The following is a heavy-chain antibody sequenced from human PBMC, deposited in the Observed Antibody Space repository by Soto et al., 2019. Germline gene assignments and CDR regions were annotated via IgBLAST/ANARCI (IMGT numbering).Heavy chain of an antibody. CDR1: GLTFRSYW. Sequence: EVQLVESGGGLVQPGESLRLSCAASGLTFRSYWMHWVRQAPGKGLVWVSRINTDGSVAMYVDSVKGRFTISRDNAKNTHSLHLNSLRAEDTAVYFCVRDMQLWRLDSLGQGTLVTVST. J-gene: IGHJ4*02. CDR2: INTDGSVA. CDR3: VRDMQLWRLDS. D-gene: IGHD2-21*01. V-gene: IGHV3-74*03.